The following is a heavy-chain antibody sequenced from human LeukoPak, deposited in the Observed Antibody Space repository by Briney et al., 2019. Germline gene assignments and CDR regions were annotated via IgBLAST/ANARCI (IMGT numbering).Heavy chain of an antibody. Sequence: SVKVSCKASGGTFSIYAIIWVRQAPGQGLEWMGRIIPILGIANYAQKFQGRVTITEDKSTSTAYMELSSLRSEETAVYYCARDYYESRGNWYDVFDIWGQGTMVTVSS. CDR3: ARDYYESRGNWYDVFDI. J-gene: IGHJ3*02. CDR2: IIPILGIA. CDR1: GGTFSIYA. D-gene: IGHD3-22*01. V-gene: IGHV1-69*04.